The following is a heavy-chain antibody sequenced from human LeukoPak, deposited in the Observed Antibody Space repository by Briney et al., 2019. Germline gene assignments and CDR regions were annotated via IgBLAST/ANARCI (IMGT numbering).Heavy chain of an antibody. CDR3: AREDIMIMFGGVIEPSGFDY. CDR2: IYYSGST. J-gene: IGHJ4*02. D-gene: IGHD3-16*02. Sequence: SETLSLTCTVSGGSISSYYWSWIRQPPGKGLEWIGYIYYSGSTNYNPSLKSRVTISVDTSKNQFSLKLSSVTAADTAVYYCAREDIMIMFGGVIEPSGFDYWGQGTLVTVSS. CDR1: GGSISSYY. V-gene: IGHV4-59*01.